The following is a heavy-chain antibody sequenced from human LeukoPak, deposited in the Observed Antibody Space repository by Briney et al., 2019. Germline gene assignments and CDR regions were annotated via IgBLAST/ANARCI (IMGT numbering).Heavy chain of an antibody. J-gene: IGHJ5*01. Sequence: ASVKVSCKASGYTFTSYGISWVRQAPGQGLEWMGWISAYNGNTNYAQKLQGRVTMTRDTSMNTAYMELSSLRSDDTAVYYCTRGNILGHSEWFHSAGDSWGQGTLVTVSS. CDR1: GYTFTSYG. D-gene: IGHD3-9*01. CDR2: ISAYNGNT. CDR3: TRGNILGHSEWFHSAGDS. V-gene: IGHV1-18*01.